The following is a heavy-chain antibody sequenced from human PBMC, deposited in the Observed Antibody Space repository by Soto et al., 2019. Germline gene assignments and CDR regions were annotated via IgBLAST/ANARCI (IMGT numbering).Heavy chain of an antibody. J-gene: IGHJ6*02. D-gene: IGHD3-3*02. CDR3: ARGRIFRGYYYSGKDV. V-gene: IGHV1-3*01. CDR1: GYTFVGYA. CDR2: MNLSNSDT. Sequence: ASVQVTFKASGYTFVGYALHWLGPPPGQRLEWMGWMNLSNSDTKYSQKFQGRVTISRDTSTGTAYMGLSSLRSEDTAVYYCARGRIFRGYYYSGKDVWGQGTTVTVSS.